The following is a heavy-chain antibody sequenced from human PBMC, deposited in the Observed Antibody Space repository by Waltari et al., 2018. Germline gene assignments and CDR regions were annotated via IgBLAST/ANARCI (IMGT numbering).Heavy chain of an antibody. V-gene: IGHV4-39*07. J-gene: IGHJ4*02. Sequence: QLQLQESGPGLVKPSETLSLTCTVSGGSISISSYYWGWIRQPPGKGLEWIGSIYYSGSTYYNPSLKSRVTISVDTSKNQFSLKLSSVTAADTAVYYCARPDCSGGSCYGGWGQGTLVTVSS. D-gene: IGHD2-15*01. CDR3: ARPDCSGGSCYGG. CDR1: GGSISISSYY. CDR2: IYYSGST.